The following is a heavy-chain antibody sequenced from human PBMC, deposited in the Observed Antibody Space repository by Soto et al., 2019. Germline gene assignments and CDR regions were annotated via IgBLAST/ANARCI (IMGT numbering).Heavy chain of an antibody. D-gene: IGHD3-10*01. V-gene: IGHV3-21*01. Sequence: GGSLRLSCAASGFTFSSYSMNWVRQAPGKGLEWVSSISSSSSYIYYADSVKGRFTISRDNAKNSLYLQMNSLRAEDTAVYYCARDHITMVRGVIIIDQDGNAFDIWGQGTMVTVSS. CDR1: GFTFSSYS. CDR2: ISSSSSYI. J-gene: IGHJ3*02. CDR3: ARDHITMVRGVIIIDQDGNAFDI.